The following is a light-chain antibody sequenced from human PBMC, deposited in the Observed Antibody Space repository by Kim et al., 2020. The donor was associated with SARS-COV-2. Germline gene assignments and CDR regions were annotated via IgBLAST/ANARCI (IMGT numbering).Light chain of an antibody. J-gene: IGKJ1*01. V-gene: IGKV3-15*01. Sequence: VSPGQRATLSCRAIQSVSNKLAWYQQNPGQAPRLLIYGASTRATGIPARFSGSGSGTEFTLTIGGLQSEDFAVYYCQQYNKWPPTFGQGTKVDIK. CDR2: GAS. CDR3: QQYNKWPPT. CDR1: QSVSNK.